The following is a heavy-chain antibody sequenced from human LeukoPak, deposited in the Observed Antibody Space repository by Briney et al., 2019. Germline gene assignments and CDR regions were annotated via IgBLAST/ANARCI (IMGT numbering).Heavy chain of an antibody. D-gene: IGHD6-13*01. CDR2: INHSGST. J-gene: IGHJ4*02. Sequence: SETLSLTCAVYGGSFSGYYWSWIRQPPGKGLEWIGEINHSGSTSYNPSLKSRVTISVDTSKNQFSLKLSSVAAADTAVYYCATANIAAAGRYFDYWGQGTLVTVSS. CDR1: GGSFSGYY. V-gene: IGHV4-34*01. CDR3: ATANIAAAGRYFDY.